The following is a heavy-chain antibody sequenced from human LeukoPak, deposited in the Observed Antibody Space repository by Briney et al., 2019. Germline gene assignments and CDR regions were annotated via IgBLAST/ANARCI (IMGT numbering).Heavy chain of an antibody. D-gene: IGHD2-2*01. V-gene: IGHV3-74*01. Sequence: GGSLRLSCAASGFTFSSYWMHWVRQAPGKGLVWVSRINSDGSSTSYADSVKGRFTISRDNSKNTLYMQMNSLRAEDTAVYYCAKAVVIVPTATPFDYWGQGTLVTVSS. CDR3: AKAVVIVPTATPFDY. CDR2: INSDGSST. CDR1: GFTFSSYW. J-gene: IGHJ4*02.